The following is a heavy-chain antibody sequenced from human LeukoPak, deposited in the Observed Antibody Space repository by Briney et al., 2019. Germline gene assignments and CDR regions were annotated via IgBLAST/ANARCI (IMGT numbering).Heavy chain of an antibody. CDR3: ARDFRGGARAFDY. D-gene: IGHD3-16*01. CDR2: IWYDGSNK. J-gene: IGHJ4*02. Sequence: LPGGSLRLSCAASGFTFSSYGMHWVRQAPGKGLEWVAVIWYDGSNKYYADSVKGRFTTSRDNSKNTLYLQMNNLRAENTAVYYCARDFRGGARAFDYWGQGTLVTVSS. V-gene: IGHV3-33*01. CDR1: GFTFSSYG.